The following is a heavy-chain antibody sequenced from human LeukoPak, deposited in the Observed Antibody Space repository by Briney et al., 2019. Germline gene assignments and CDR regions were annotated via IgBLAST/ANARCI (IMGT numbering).Heavy chain of an antibody. V-gene: IGHV4-59*08. CDR3: ARPLDYFYTDAFDI. Sequence: PSETLSLTCTVSGGSISNYYWSWIRQPPGKGLEWIGYIYYSGSTNYNPSLKSRVTISVDTSKNQFSLKLSSVTAADTAVYYCARPLDYFYTDAFDIWGQGTMVTVSS. J-gene: IGHJ3*02. CDR2: IYYSGST. CDR1: GGSISNYY. D-gene: IGHD2/OR15-2a*01.